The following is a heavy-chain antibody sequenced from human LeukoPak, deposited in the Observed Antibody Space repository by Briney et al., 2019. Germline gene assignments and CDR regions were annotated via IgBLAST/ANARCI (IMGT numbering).Heavy chain of an antibody. V-gene: IGHV4-34*01. Sequence: KPSETLSLTCAVYGGSFSGYYWSWIRQPPGKGLEWIGEINHSGSTNYNPSLKSRVTISVDTSKNQFSLKLSSVTAADTAVYYCARARGDSSGYYYVSDYWGQGTLVTVSS. CDR2: INHSGST. D-gene: IGHD3-22*01. J-gene: IGHJ4*02. CDR3: ARARGDSSGYYYVSDY. CDR1: GGSFSGYY.